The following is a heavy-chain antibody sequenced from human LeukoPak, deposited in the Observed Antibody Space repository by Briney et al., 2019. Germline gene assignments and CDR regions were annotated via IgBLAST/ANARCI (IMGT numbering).Heavy chain of an antibody. CDR2: IYSGGST. Sequence: GGSLRLSCAASGFSVSSKYMSWVRQAPGKGLEWVTVIYSGGSTYYADSVKGRFTISRDNSKNTLYPQMNSLRAEDTAVYFCASGYCSSTSCYVHYYGMDVWGQGTTVTVSS. J-gene: IGHJ6*02. CDR1: GFSVSSKY. D-gene: IGHD2-2*03. V-gene: IGHV3-53*01. CDR3: ASGYCSSTSCYVHYYGMDV.